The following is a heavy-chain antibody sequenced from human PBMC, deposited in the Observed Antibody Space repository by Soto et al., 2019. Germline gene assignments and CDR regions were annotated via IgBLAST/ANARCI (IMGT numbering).Heavy chain of an antibody. CDR3: ARGDYGDYLNWFDS. D-gene: IGHD4-17*01. V-gene: IGHV3-48*03. CDR2: ISSSGTTI. Sequence: EVQLVESGGGLVQPGGSLRLSCAASAFTFSSYEMNWVRQAPGGGLEWVSYISSSGTTIYYAESVKGRFTISRDNAKNSLYLQMNSLRAEDTAVYYCARGDYGDYLNWFDSWGQGTLVTVSS. CDR1: AFTFSSYE. J-gene: IGHJ5*01.